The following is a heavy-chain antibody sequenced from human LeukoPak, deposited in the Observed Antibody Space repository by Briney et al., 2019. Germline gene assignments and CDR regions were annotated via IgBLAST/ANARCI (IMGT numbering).Heavy chain of an antibody. J-gene: IGHJ6*03. D-gene: IGHD3-16*02. CDR3: ARGGGDYDYVWGSYRLGYYYYYMDV. CDR1: GGSISSYY. CDR2: IYYSGST. V-gene: IGHV4-59*12. Sequence: SETLSLTCTVSGGSISSYYWSWIRQPPGKGLEWIGYIYYSGSTNYNPSLKSRVTLSVDTSKNQFSLKLSSVPAANTDGSYCARGGGDYDYVWGSYRLGYYYYYMDVWGKGTTVTVSS.